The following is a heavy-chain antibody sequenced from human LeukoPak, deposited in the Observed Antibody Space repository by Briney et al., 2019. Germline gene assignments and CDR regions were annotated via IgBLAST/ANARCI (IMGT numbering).Heavy chain of an antibody. CDR2: IIPIFGTA. J-gene: IGHJ6*02. Sequence: SAKVSCKASGGTFSSYAISWVRQAPGQGLEWMGGIIPIFGTANYAQKFQGRVTITADESTSTAYMELSSLRSEDTAVYYCATAVVPAAFDYYYGMDVWGQGTTVTVSS. D-gene: IGHD2-2*01. CDR3: ATAVVPAAFDYYYGMDV. V-gene: IGHV1-69*13. CDR1: GGTFSSYA.